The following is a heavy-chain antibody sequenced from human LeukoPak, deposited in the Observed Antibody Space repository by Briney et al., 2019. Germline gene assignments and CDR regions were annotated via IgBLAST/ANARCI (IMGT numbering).Heavy chain of an antibody. CDR3: ARVVAARPRKYYYYYYMDV. Sequence: SETLSLTCAVYGGSFSGYYWGWIRQPPGKGLEWIGEINHNGSTNYNPSLKSRVTISVDTSKNQFSLKLSSVTAADTAVHYCARVVAARPRKYYYYYYMDVWGKGTTVTVSS. CDR1: GGSFSGYY. CDR2: INHNGST. V-gene: IGHV4-34*01. D-gene: IGHD6-6*01. J-gene: IGHJ6*03.